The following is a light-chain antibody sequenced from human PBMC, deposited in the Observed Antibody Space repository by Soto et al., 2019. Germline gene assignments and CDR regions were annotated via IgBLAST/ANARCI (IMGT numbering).Light chain of an antibody. V-gene: IGKV1-5*01. J-gene: IGKJ1*01. Sequence: DIHMTQAPSTLSSSLVDRVTITCRASQSISSWLAWYQQKPGKAPKLLIYDASSLESGVPSRFSGSGSGTEFTLTISSLQPDDFATYYCQQYTSYSVTFGQGTTADLK. CDR1: QSISSW. CDR2: DAS. CDR3: QQYTSYSVT.